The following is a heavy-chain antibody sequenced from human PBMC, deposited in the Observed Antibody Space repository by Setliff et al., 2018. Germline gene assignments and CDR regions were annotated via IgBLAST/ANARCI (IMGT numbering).Heavy chain of an antibody. D-gene: IGHD1-7*01. Sequence: GGSLRLSCAAPGFTLSPYAMSWVRQAPGRGLEWVSTIYGGDGQTFYTDSVKDRFTIFRDSSKNTLYLQMTSLRAEDTAVYYCAKPRVELRWGFESWGQGTLVTVSS. CDR1: GFTLSPYA. J-gene: IGHJ4*02. V-gene: IGHV3-23*01. CDR3: AKPRVELRWGFES. CDR2: IYGGDGQT.